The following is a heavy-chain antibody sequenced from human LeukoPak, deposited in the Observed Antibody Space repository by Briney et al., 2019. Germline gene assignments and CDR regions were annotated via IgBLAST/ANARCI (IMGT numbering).Heavy chain of an antibody. J-gene: IGHJ4*02. CDR2: IYYSGST. D-gene: IGHD4-17*01. CDR1: GGSISGYY. Sequence: SETLSLTRTVSGGSISGYYWSWIRQPPGKGLEWIGYIYYSGSTNYNPSLKSRVTISVDTSKNQFSLKLSSVTAADTAVYYCARVRPPVRVDYWGQGTLVTVSS. V-gene: IGHV4-59*01. CDR3: ARVRPPVRVDY.